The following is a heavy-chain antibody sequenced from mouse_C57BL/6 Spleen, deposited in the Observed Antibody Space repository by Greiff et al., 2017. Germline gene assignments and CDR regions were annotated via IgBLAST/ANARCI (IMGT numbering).Heavy chain of an antibody. V-gene: IGHV1-64*01. CDR3: ARNSYYGSSYRDYAMDY. J-gene: IGHJ4*01. D-gene: IGHD1-1*01. CDR2: IHPNSGST. CDR1: GYTFTSYW. Sequence: QVQLQQPGAELVKPGASVKLSCKASGYTFTSYWMHWVKQRPGQGLEWIGMIHPNSGSTNYNEKFKSKATLTVDQSSSTAYMQLSSLTSEDSAVYYCARNSYYGSSYRDYAMDYWGQGTSVTVSS.